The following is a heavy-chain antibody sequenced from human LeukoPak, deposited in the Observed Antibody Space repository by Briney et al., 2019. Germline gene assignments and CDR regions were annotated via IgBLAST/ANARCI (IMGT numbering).Heavy chain of an antibody. Sequence: PGGSLRLSCAASGFTFTSYAMSSVRQAPGKGLEWVSAISGSGGSTHYADSVKGRFTISRDNSKNTLYLQMNSLRAEGTAVYYCGKDSATIVYYGMDVWGQGTTVTVSS. J-gene: IGHJ6*02. V-gene: IGHV3-23*01. CDR3: GKDSATIVYYGMDV. CDR2: ISGSGGST. CDR1: GFTFTSYA. D-gene: IGHD5-12*01.